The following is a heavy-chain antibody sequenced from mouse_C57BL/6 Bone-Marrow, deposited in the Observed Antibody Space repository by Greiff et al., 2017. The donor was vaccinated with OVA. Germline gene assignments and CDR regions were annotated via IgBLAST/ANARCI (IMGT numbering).Heavy chain of an antibody. D-gene: IGHD1-1*02. V-gene: IGHV10-1*01. CDR2: IRSKSNNYAT. J-gene: IGHJ3*01. CDR1: GFSFNTYA. CDR3: VSGYGPFAY. Sequence: EVKLVESGGGLVQPKGSLKLSCAASGFSFNTYAMNWVRQAPGKGLEWVAHIRSKSNNYATYYADSVKDRFTISRDDSESMLYLQMNNLKTEDTAMYYCVSGYGPFAYWGQGTLVTVSA.